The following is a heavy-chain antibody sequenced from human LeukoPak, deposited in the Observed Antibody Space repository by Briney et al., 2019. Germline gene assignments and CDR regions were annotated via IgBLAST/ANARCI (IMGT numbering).Heavy chain of an antibody. CDR3: ASDILTGYYGMDV. D-gene: IGHD3-9*01. Sequence: SETLSLTCTVSGGSISSYYWSWIRQPPGKGLEWIGYIYYSGSTNYNPSLKSRVTISVDTSKNQFSLKLSSVTAADTAVYYCASDILTGYYGMDVRGQGTTVTVSS. CDR2: IYYSGST. V-gene: IGHV4-59*01. J-gene: IGHJ6*02. CDR1: GGSISSYY.